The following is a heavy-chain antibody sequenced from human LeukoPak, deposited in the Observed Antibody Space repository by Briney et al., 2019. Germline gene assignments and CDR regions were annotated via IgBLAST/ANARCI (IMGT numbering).Heavy chain of an antibody. CDR1: GGSISSNTYS. J-gene: IGHJ6*03. CDR2: IYYSGST. D-gene: IGHD2-15*01. Sequence: SETLSLTCTVSGGSISSNTYSWGWIRQPPGKGLEWIGSIYYSGSTNYNPSLKSRVTISVDKSKNQFSLKLSSVTAADTAVYYCARRAVTVVAATRGLYYYYYMDVWGKGTTVTVSS. V-gene: IGHV4-39*07. CDR3: ARRAVTVVAATRGLYYYYYMDV.